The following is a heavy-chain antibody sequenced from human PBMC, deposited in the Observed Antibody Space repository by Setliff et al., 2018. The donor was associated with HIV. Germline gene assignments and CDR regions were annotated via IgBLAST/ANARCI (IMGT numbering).Heavy chain of an antibody. V-gene: IGHV4-38-2*01. CDR1: GYSMSSGYY. Sequence: PSETLSLTCGVSGYSMSSGYYWGWIRQPPGKGLEWIGSIYYSGSTYYNPSLKSRVTISVDTSKNQFSLKLSSVTAADTAVYYCARSRGDIVMMVAAHWYFDLWGRGTLVTVSS. CDR2: IYYSGST. J-gene: IGHJ2*01. D-gene: IGHD2-15*01. CDR3: ARSRGDIVMMVAAHWYFDL.